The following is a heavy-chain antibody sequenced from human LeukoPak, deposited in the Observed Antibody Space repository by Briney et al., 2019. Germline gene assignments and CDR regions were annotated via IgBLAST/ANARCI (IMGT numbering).Heavy chain of an antibody. J-gene: IGHJ4*02. CDR2: IRSKTYAGGTT. CDR3: TRDIYESAGYYFDD. D-gene: IGHD3-22*01. V-gene: IGHV3-49*04. CDR1: GFPFADYA. Sequence: GGSLRLSCTASGFPFADYAMSWVRQAPGKGLEWVGLIRSKTYAGGTTEYAASVKCRFTISRDVSASVVYLQMNSLKTEDAGVYYCTRDIYESAGYYFDDWGQGTLVTVSS.